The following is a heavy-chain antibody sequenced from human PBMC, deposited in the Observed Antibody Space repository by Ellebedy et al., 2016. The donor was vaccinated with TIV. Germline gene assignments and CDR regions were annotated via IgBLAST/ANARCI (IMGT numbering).Heavy chain of an antibody. CDR2: IYHSGST. V-gene: IGHV4-30-2*01. CDR1: GGSISSGGYS. J-gene: IGHJ2*01. Sequence: LRLSCAVSGGSISSGGYSWNWIRQPPGKGLEWIGYIYHSGSTYYNPSLKSRVTISLERSKNQFSLKLSSVTAADTAVYYCARLTQLVEHGWYFDLWGRGTLVTVSS. CDR3: ARLTQLVEHGWYFDL. D-gene: IGHD6-6*01.